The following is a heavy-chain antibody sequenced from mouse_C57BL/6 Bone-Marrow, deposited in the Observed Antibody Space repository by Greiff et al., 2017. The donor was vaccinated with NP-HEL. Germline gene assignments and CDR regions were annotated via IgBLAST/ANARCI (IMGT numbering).Heavy chain of an antibody. Sequence: VKLMESGPELVKPGASVKISCKASGYAFSSSWMNWVKQRTGKGLEWIGRIYPGDGDTNYNGKFKGKATLTADKSSSTAYMQLISLTSEDSAVYFCALITTVPPFAYWGQGTLVTVSA. J-gene: IGHJ3*01. D-gene: IGHD1-1*01. CDR3: ALITTVPPFAY. CDR1: GYAFSSSW. CDR2: IYPGDGDT. V-gene: IGHV1-82*01.